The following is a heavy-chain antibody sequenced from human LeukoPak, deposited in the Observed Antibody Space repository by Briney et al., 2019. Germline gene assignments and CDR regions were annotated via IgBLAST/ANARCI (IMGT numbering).Heavy chain of an antibody. D-gene: IGHD2-2*01. V-gene: IGHV1-2*02. Sequence: ASVKVSCKASGYTFTGYYMHWVRQAPGQGLEWMGWINPNSGGTNYAQKFQGRVTMTRDTSISTAYMELSRLRSDDTAVYYCAVLVSYYCSSTSCPDYNWFDPWGQGTLVTVSS. CDR1: GYTFTGYY. CDR2: INPNSGGT. J-gene: IGHJ5*02. CDR3: AVLVSYYCSSTSCPDYNWFDP.